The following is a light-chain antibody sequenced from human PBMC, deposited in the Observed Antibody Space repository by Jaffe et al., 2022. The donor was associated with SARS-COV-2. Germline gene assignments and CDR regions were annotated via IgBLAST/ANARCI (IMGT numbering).Light chain of an antibody. CDR2: KTD. CDR1: SSNIGKNY. J-gene: IGLJ3*02. Sequence: QSVLTQPPSASGTPGQRVTISCSGGSSNIGKNYVYWYQQFPGTAPKLLIYKTDQRPSGVPDRFSGSKSGTSASLAISGLRSDDEADYYCATWDDSLLRVFGGGTKLTVL. CDR3: ATWDDSLLRV. V-gene: IGLV1-47*01.